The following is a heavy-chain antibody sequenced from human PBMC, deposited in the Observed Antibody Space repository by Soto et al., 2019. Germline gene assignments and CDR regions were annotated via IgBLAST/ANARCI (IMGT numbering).Heavy chain of an antibody. CDR3: ARLNSYFRRGDGYNPNAFDI. D-gene: IGHD5-12*01. CDR1: GGSISSSSYY. J-gene: IGHJ3*02. Sequence: QLQLQESGPGLVKPSETLSLTCTVSGGSISSSSYYWGWIRQPPGKGLEWIGSIYYSGSTYYNPSLKSRVTISVDTSRNQFSLKLSSVTAADTAVYYCARLNSYFRRGDGYNPNAFDIWGQGTMVTVSS. CDR2: IYYSGST. V-gene: IGHV4-39*01.